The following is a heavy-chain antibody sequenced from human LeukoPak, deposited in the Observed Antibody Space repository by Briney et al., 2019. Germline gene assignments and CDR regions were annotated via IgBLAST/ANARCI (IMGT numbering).Heavy chain of an antibody. J-gene: IGHJ6*03. D-gene: IGHD3-3*01. Sequence: EASVKVSCKASGYTFTSYDINWVRQATGQGLEWMGWMNPNSGNTGYAQKFQGRVTITRNTSISTAYMELSSLRSEDTAVYYCARAPFSDFWSGYLYYYYYYMDVWGKGTTVAVSS. CDR3: ARAPFSDFWSGYLYYYYYYMDV. CDR2: MNPNSGNT. CDR1: GYTFTSYD. V-gene: IGHV1-8*03.